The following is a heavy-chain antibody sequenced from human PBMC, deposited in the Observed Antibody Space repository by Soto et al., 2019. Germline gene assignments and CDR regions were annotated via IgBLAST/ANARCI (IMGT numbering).Heavy chain of an antibody. V-gene: IGHV3-30*03. Sequence: QVQLVESGGGVVQPGRSLRLSCAASRFTFSNYGMHWVRQPPGKGLEWVAVISYDGRNKYYADYVKGRFTISRDNSKNTLYLQMNSLRAEDTAVYYCVKGDYHYFDYWGQGTLVTVSS. CDR2: ISYDGRNK. CDR3: VKGDYHYFDY. J-gene: IGHJ4*02. CDR1: RFTFSNYG. D-gene: IGHD4-17*01.